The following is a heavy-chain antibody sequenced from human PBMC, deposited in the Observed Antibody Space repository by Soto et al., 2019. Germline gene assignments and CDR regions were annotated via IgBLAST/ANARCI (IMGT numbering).Heavy chain of an antibody. Sequence: SETLSLTCSVSGGYVSDKTYYWSWIRQPPGKRLEWIGYVYYSGTTNYNPSLKSRVTTSVDLSKNRFSLRLSSVTTADTALYYCARTTAVPNTLRSRYFFDYWGQGTLVTVSS. J-gene: IGHJ4*02. V-gene: IGHV4-61*01. CDR2: VYYSGTT. D-gene: IGHD4-17*01. CDR1: GGYVSDKTYY. CDR3: ARTTAVPNTLRSRYFFDY.